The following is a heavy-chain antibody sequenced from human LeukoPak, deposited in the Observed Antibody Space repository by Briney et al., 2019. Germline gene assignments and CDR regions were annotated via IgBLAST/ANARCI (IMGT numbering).Heavy chain of an antibody. CDR2: ISSSGSTI. V-gene: IGHV3-11*04. J-gene: IGHJ4*02. CDR1: GFTFSDYY. D-gene: IGHD1-26*01. Sequence: GGSLRLSCAASGFTFSDYYMSWIRQAPGEGLEWVSYISSSGSTIYYADSVKGRFTISRDNAKNSLYLQMNSLRAEDTAVYYCARVESIVGAAFDYWGQGTLVTVSS. CDR3: ARVESIVGAAFDY.